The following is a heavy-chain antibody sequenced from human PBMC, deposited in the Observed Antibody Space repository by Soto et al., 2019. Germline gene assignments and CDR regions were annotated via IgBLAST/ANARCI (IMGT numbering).Heavy chain of an antibody. J-gene: IGHJ6*02. CDR2: IYYSGST. CDR1: GGSISSYY. CDR3: ARERYYGMEV. Sequence: SETLSLTCTVSGGSISSYYWSWIRQPPGKGLEWIGNIYYSGSTNYNPSLKSRVTISVDTSKNQFSLKLSSVTAADTAVYYCARERYYGMEVLGQGATVTVSS. V-gene: IGHV4-59*01.